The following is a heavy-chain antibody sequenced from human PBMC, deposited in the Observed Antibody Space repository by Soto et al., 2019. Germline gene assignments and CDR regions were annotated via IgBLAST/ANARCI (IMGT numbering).Heavy chain of an antibody. D-gene: IGHD3-3*01. CDR2: IVHIFGTT. V-gene: IGHV1-69*01. CDR3: ARPDERGYQSNRHYYYALDS. Sequence: QAQVLQSGAEVKKPGSSVKVSCRASGGSFERYSISWVRQAPGPGLEWMGGIVHIFGTTNYAQRFQGRIDITAYESTSTAYMEMSNLRADETAVYYCARPDERGYQSNRHYYYALDSWGQGTGVNVTS. J-gene: IGHJ6*02. CDR1: GGSFERYS.